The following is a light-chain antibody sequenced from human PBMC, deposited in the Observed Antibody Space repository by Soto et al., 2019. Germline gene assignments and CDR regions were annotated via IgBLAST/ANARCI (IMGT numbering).Light chain of an antibody. CDR2: DAS. Sequence: ILMTQSPATLSVSPGERATLSCRASQSVSNNLAWYQQKPGQAPRLLIYDASTRATGIPARFSGSGSGTXXXXXXSXXXSEDFAVYYCQQYNNWPPWTFGQGTKVEIK. J-gene: IGKJ1*01. CDR3: QQYNNWPPWT. V-gene: IGKV3-15*01. CDR1: QSVSNN.